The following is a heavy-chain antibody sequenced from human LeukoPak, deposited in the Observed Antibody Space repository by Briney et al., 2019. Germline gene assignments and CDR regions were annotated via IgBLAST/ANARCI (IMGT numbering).Heavy chain of an antibody. V-gene: IGHV3-21*04. CDR1: GFTFSAYS. J-gene: IGHJ4*02. CDR3: ARKNSDYLNNPDY. D-gene: IGHD1-14*01. Sequence: GGSLRLSCAASGFTFSAYSMNWVRQAPGQGLEWVSKITTSGGDTVYAESVKGRFTISRDNSKNTLDLQMNSLRAEDSAVYYCARKNSDYLNNPDYWGQGTLVTVSP. CDR2: ITTSGGDT.